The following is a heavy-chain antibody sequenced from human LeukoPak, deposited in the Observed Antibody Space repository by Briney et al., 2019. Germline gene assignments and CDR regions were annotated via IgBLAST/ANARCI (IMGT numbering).Heavy chain of an antibody. CDR3: ARDGYSYGSWFDP. CDR1: GGTFSSYA. Sequence: SVKVSCKASGGTFSSYAISWVRQAPGQGLEWMGGIIPIFGTANYAQKFQGRVTITADKSTSTAYMELSSLRSEDTAVYYCARDGYSYGSWFDPWGQGTLVTASS. CDR2: IIPIFGTA. D-gene: IGHD5-18*01. J-gene: IGHJ5*02. V-gene: IGHV1-69*06.